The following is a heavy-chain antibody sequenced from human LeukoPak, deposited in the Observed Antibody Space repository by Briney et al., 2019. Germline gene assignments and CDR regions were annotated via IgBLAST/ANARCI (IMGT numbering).Heavy chain of an antibody. CDR1: GVSITSYK. Sequence: PSETLSLTCTVSGVSITSYKWSWLRQSPGKGLEWIGFISTSGRIDYSPSLTSRVSMSVDTSKSQVSLRLSSVTAEDTAVYYCATSYDNKIVPYDCWGQGILVTVSS. CDR2: ISTSGRI. CDR3: ATSYDNKIVPYDC. D-gene: IGHD3-9*01. J-gene: IGHJ4*02. V-gene: IGHV4-4*09.